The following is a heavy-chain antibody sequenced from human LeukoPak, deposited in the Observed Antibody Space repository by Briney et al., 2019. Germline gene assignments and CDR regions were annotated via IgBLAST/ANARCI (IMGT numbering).Heavy chain of an antibody. J-gene: IGHJ4*02. Sequence: SETLSLTCAVYGGSFSGYYWSWIRQPPGKGLEWIGEINHSGSTNYNPSLKSRVTLSVDTSKNQFPLKLSSVTAADTAVYYCARGHTGYWGQGTLVTVSS. CDR2: INHSGST. V-gene: IGHV4-34*01. CDR3: ARGHTGY. CDR1: GGSFSGYY.